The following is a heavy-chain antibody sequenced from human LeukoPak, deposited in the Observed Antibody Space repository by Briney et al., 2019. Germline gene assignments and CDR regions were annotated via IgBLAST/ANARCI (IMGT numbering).Heavy chain of an antibody. CDR1: GGSISSYY. CDR3: ARQGVGAFDI. J-gene: IGHJ3*02. D-gene: IGHD2-8*01. CDR2: IYYSGST. Sequence: SENLSLTCTVSGGSISSYYWSWIRQPPGKGLEWIGYIYYSGSTNYNPSLKSRVTVSVDTSKNQFSLKLSSVTAADTAVYYCARQGVGAFDIWGQGTMVTVSS. V-gene: IGHV4-59*08.